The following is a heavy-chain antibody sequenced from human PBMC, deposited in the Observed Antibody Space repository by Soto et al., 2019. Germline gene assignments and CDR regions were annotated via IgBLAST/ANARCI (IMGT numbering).Heavy chain of an antibody. V-gene: IGHV1-69*12. CDR3: AKGAVSGTPTSYYYYGMDV. J-gene: IGHJ6*02. CDR1: GGTFRTYA. Sequence: QVQLLQSGAEVKKPGSSVRVSCEASGGTFRTYAISWVRQAPGQGLEWMGEIIPIFGKVNYAQKFQGRVTITADESTTTVYRDLRSLPAEDTAVYYCAKGAVSGTPTSYYYYGMDVWGQGTTVTVS. D-gene: IGHD6-19*01. CDR2: IIPIFGKV.